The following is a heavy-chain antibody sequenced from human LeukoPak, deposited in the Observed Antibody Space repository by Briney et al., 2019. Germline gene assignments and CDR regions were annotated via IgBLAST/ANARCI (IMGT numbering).Heavy chain of an antibody. CDR1: GFTFSTYA. V-gene: IGHV3-15*01. J-gene: IGHJ4*02. CDR3: TTDRGWYYFDY. D-gene: IGHD6-19*01. CDR2: IKSKTDGGTT. Sequence: GGSLRLSCAASGFTFSTYAMNWVRQAPGKGLEWVGRIKSKTDGGTTDYAAPVKGRFTISRDDSKNTLYLQMNSLKTEDTAVYYCTTDRGWYYFDYWGQGTLVTVSS.